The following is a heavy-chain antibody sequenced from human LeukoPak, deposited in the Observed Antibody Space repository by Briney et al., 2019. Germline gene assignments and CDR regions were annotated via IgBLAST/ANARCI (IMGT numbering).Heavy chain of an antibody. V-gene: IGHV4-61*05. CDR2: IYYSGST. D-gene: IGHD6-13*01. J-gene: IGHJ4*02. CDR3: ARLGPYSSSWYDY. Sequence: PSETLSLTCTVSGGSISSSSYYWGWLPPPPGKGLEWIGYIYYSGSTNYNPSLKSRVTISVDTSKNQFSLKLSPVTAADTAVYYCARLGPYSSSWYDYWRQGTLVTVSS. CDR1: GGSISSSSYY.